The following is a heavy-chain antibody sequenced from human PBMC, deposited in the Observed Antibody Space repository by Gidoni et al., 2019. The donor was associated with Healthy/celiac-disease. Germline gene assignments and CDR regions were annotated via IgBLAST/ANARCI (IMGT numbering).Heavy chain of an antibody. CDR1: GFTFSSYG. Sequence: VQLVESGGGVVQPGRSLRLSCAASGFTFSSYGMHWVRQAPGKGLEWVAVIWYDGSNKYYADSGKGRFTISRDNSKNTLYLPMNSLRAEDTAVYYCARGGIGGVIAIFDYWGQGTLVTVSS. CDR2: IWYDGSNK. J-gene: IGHJ4*02. D-gene: IGHD3-16*02. V-gene: IGHV3-33*01. CDR3: ARGGIGGVIAIFDY.